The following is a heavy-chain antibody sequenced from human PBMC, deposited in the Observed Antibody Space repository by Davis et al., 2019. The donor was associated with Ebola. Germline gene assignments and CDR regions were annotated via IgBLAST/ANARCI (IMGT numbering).Heavy chain of an antibody. CDR3: AREGEYYDFWSGSNYFDY. CDR1: GFAFSYNW. Sequence: HTGGSLRLSCAASGFAFSYNWMHWVRQAPGKGLVWVSHVDSDGTTAYYADSVKGRFTISRDNSKNTLYLQMNSLRAEDTAVYYCAREGEYYDFWSGSNYFDYWGQGTLVTVSS. CDR2: VDSDGTTA. D-gene: IGHD3-3*01. J-gene: IGHJ4*02. V-gene: IGHV3-74*01.